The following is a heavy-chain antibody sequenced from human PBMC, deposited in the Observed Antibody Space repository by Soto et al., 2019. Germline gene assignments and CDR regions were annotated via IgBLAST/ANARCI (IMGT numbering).Heavy chain of an antibody. CDR2: IYPSDGST. D-gene: IGHD1-26*01. CDR3: SRDRRELATLVMDY. J-gene: IGHJ4*01. Sequence: ASVKVSCKASGYFFTNYYIHWVRQAPGQGLEWMGVIYPSDGSTSYAQKFQGRVTMTRDMSTSTVDMEVSSLRSDDTAMYYCSRDRRELATLVMDYWG. CDR1: GYFFTNYY. V-gene: IGHV1-46*01.